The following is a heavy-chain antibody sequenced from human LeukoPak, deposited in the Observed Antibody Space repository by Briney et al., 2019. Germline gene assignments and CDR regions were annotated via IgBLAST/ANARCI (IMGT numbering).Heavy chain of an antibody. Sequence: KSGGSLRLSCAASGFTFSSYSMNWVRQAPGKGLEWVSSISSSSSYIYYADSVKGRFTISRDNAKNSLYLQMNSLRAEDTAVYYCARVPRDGYRPEYYMDVWGKGTTVTISS. CDR3: ARVPRDGYRPEYYMDV. CDR2: ISSSSSYI. J-gene: IGHJ6*03. V-gene: IGHV3-21*01. D-gene: IGHD5-24*01. CDR1: GFTFSSYS.